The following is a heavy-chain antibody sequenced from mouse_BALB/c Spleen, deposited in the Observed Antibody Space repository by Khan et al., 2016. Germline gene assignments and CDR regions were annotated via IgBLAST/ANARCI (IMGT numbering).Heavy chain of an antibody. V-gene: IGHV5-17*02. J-gene: IGHJ4*01. D-gene: IGHD2-12*01. Sequence: EVELVESGGGLVQPGGSRKLSCAASGFTFSSFGMNWVRQAPEKGLAWVAYISSGSSNIYYADTVKGRFTISRDNPENTLFLQMTSLRSEDTAMYYCARYDVDNYAMDYWGQGTSVTVSS. CDR2: ISSGSSNI. CDR1: GFTFSSFG. CDR3: ARYDVDNYAMDY.